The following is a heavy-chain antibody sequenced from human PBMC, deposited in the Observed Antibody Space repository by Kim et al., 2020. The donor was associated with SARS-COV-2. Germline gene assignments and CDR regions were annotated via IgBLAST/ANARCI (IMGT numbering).Heavy chain of an antibody. CDR2: T. J-gene: IGHJ4*02. CDR3: ARVGMAVAFDY. V-gene: IGHV3-64*02. D-gene: IGHD6-19*01. Sequence: TYYADSVKGRFTISRDNSENTLYLQMGSLRAEDMAVYYCARVGMAVAFDYWGQGTLVTVSS.